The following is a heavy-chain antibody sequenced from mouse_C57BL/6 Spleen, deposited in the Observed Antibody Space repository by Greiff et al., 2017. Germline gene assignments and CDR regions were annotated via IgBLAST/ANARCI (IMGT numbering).Heavy chain of an antibody. Sequence: VKLMESGAELVRPGTSVQVSCKASGYAFTNYLIEWVKQRPGQGLEWIGVINPGSGGTNYNEKFKGKATLTADKSSSTAYMQLSSLTSEDSAVYFCAKGGTTAYFDYWGQGTTLTVSS. CDR3: AKGGTTAYFDY. J-gene: IGHJ2*01. V-gene: IGHV1-54*01. CDR2: INPGSGGT. D-gene: IGHD1-2*01. CDR1: GYAFTNYL.